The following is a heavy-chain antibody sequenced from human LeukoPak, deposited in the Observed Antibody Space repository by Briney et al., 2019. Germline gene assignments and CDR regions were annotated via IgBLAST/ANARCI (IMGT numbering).Heavy chain of an antibody. J-gene: IGHJ4*02. Sequence: SETLSLTCTVSGGSMSSYYWSWIRQPPGKGLEWIGYIYYSGSTNYNPSLKSRVTISVDTSKNQFSLKLSSVTAADTAVYYCARESTVTSSFDYWGQGTLVTVSS. CDR3: ARESTVTSSFDY. D-gene: IGHD4-17*01. CDR2: IYYSGST. CDR1: GGSMSSYY. V-gene: IGHV4-59*01.